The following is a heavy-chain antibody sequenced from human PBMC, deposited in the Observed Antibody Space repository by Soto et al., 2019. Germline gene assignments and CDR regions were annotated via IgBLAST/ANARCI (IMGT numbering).Heavy chain of an antibody. CDR3: ARGSDLSVGSSWTSRVSYAFDI. V-gene: IGHV3-33*01. CDR2: IGFDGSNK. D-gene: IGHD6-13*01. CDR1: GFTFSSYG. J-gene: IGHJ3*02. Sequence: QVQLVESGGAWVQLGSSLNLSCEASGFTFSSYGRHWVRQAPAKGLEGWAVIGFDGSNKYYADSVKGRFTISRDNSKNTLYLQMNSLRAEDTAVYYCARGSDLSVGSSWTSRVSYAFDIWGQGTMVTVSS.